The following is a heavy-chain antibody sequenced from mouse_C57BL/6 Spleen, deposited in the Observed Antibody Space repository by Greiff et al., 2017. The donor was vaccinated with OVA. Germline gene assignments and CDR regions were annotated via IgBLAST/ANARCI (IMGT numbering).Heavy chain of an antibody. CDR2: ISSGSSTI. Sequence: DVHLVESGGGLVKPGGSLKLSCAASGFTFSDYGMHWVRQAPEKGLEWVAYISSGSSTIYYADTVKGRFTISRDNAKNTLFLQMTSLRSEDTAMYYCARPYDYDVYYAMDYWGQGTSVTVSS. CDR1: GFTFSDYG. J-gene: IGHJ4*01. V-gene: IGHV5-17*01. D-gene: IGHD2-4*01. CDR3: ARPYDYDVYYAMDY.